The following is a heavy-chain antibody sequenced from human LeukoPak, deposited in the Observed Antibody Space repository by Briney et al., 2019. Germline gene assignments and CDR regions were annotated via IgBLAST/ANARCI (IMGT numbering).Heavy chain of an antibody. CDR2: IKQDGSEK. CDR3: ASLYSSGYCDY. J-gene: IGHJ4*02. V-gene: IGHV3-7*01. D-gene: IGHD3-22*01. Sequence: GGSLRLSCAASGFTFSSYWMSWVRQAPGKGLEWVANIKQDGSEKYYVDSVKGRFIISRDNAKNSLYLQMNSLRAEDTAVYYCASLYSSGYCDYWGQGTLVTVSS. CDR1: GFTFSSYW.